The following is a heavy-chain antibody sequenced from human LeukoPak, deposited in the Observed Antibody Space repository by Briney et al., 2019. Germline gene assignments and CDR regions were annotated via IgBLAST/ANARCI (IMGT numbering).Heavy chain of an antibody. D-gene: IGHD2-8*02. CDR1: GFPFRDYW. CDR2: VNSDGSIT. V-gene: IGHV3-74*01. J-gene: IGHJ4*02. Sequence: AGGALRLSCAAPGFPFRDYWMPWVRQAPAKVLLWVSHVNSDGSITDCADCVKGRCTISRDSARNTLSLQMDSLRVEDTAVYYCARNPTGDYDYWGQGALVTVSS. CDR3: ARNPTGDYDY.